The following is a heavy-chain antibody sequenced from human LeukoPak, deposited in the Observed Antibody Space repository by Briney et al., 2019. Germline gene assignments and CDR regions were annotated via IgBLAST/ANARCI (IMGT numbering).Heavy chain of an antibody. J-gene: IGHJ3*02. V-gene: IGHV4-34*01. Sequence: SETLSLTCAVYGGSFSGYYWSWIRQPPGKGLEWIGEINHSGSTNYNPSLKSRVTISVDTSKNQFSLKLSSVTAADTAVYYCARKEVWGSYRDAFDIWGQGTRVTVSS. CDR3: ARKEVWGSYRDAFDI. CDR2: INHSGST. D-gene: IGHD3-16*02. CDR1: GGSFSGYY.